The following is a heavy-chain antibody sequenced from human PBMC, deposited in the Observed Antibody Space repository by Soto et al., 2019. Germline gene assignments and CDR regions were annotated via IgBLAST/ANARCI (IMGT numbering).Heavy chain of an antibody. CDR3: ARGIYDYSNYDWLRHRYYFDY. CDR2: IIPIFGTA. V-gene: IGHV1-69*13. Sequence: SVKVSCKASGGTFSSYAISWVRQAPGQGLEWMGGIIPIFGTANYAQKFQGRVTITADESTSTAYMELSSLRSEDTAVYYCARGIYDYSNYDWLRHRYYFDYWGQGTLVTVSS. CDR1: GGTFSSYA. J-gene: IGHJ4*02. D-gene: IGHD4-4*01.